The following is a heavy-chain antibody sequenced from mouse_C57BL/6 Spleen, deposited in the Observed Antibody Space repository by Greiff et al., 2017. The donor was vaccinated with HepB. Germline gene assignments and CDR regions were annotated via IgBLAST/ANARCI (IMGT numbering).Heavy chain of an antibody. D-gene: IGHD2-3*01. J-gene: IGHJ4*01. CDR2: INPNNGGT. V-gene: IGHV1-22*01. CDR3: ARGWLRNYYAMDY. Sequence: EVKLMESGPELVKPGASVKMSCKASGYTFTDYNMHWVKQSHGKSLEWIGYINPNNGGTSYNQKFKGKATLTVNKSSSTAYMELRSLTSEDSAVYYCARGWLRNYYAMDYWGQGTSVTVSS. CDR1: GYTFTDYN.